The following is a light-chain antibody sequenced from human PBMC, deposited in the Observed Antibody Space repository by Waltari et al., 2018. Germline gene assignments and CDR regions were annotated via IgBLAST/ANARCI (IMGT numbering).Light chain of an antibody. CDR1: QSLMHGDGRTY. CDR2: EIS. J-gene: IGKJ4*01. CDR3: QQYYSTPLT. V-gene: IGKV2D-29*01. Sequence: IVLTQTPLSLSVTPGQPASISCKSSQSLMHGDGRTYFYWFLQKSGQPPQLLTYEISTRWSGVPDRFSGSGSVTDFTLTISSLQAEDVAVYYCQQYYSTPLTFGGGTKVEIK.